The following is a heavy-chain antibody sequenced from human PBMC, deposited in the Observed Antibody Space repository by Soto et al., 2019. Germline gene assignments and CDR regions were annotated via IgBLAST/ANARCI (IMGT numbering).Heavy chain of an antibody. V-gene: IGHV2-5*01. D-gene: IGHD3-16*02. CDR3: AHTLSLEPYFDY. CDR1: GFSLSTSGVG. J-gene: IGHJ4*02. CDR2: IYWNDDK. Sequence: QITLKESGPTLVKPTQTLTLTCTFSGFSLSTSGVGVGWIRQPPGKALEWLALIYWNDDKRHSPSLKSRLTITKDTSKNQVVLTMTNMDPVDTATYYCAHTLSLEPYFDYWGQGTLVTVSS.